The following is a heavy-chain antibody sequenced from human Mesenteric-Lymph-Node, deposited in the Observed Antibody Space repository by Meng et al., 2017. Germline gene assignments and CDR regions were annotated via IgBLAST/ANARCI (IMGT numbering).Heavy chain of an antibody. V-gene: IGHV4-59*01. CDR2: IYYSGST. D-gene: IGHD4-17*01. J-gene: IGHJ5*02. CDR3: AGYYGDYAEWWFDP. Sequence: SETLSLTCTVSGGSISSYYWSWIRQPPGKGLEWIGYIYYSGSTNYNPSLKSRVTISADTSKNQFSLKLSSVTAADTAVYYCAGYYGDYAEWWFDPWGQGTLVTVSS. CDR1: GGSISSYY.